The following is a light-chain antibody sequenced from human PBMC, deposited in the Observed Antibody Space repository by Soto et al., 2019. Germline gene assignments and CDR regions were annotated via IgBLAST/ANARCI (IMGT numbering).Light chain of an antibody. V-gene: IGKV3-15*01. J-gene: IGKJ1*01. Sequence: EIVMTQSPATLSVSPGGRATLSCRASQSIGDTLAWYQQKPGQAPRLLIYGASSRVTGFPARFSGSGSGTDFTLTISRLHSDDFAVYYCHQYDNWPWTFGQGNKVEIK. CDR1: QSIGDT. CDR3: HQYDNWPWT. CDR2: GAS.